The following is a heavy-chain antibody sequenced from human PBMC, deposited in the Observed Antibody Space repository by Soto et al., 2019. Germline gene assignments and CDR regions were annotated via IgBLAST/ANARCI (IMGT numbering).Heavy chain of an antibody. V-gene: IGHV1-69*13. CDR3: ARDLDGYIYF. Sequence: SVKVSCKASGCTFSSYGISCVRQAPGQGLEWMGGIIPILGTANYAQKFQGRVTITADESTSTAYMELSSLRSDDTAVYYCARDLDGYIYFWGQGTLVTVSS. D-gene: IGHD5-12*01. CDR1: GCTFSSYG. CDR2: IIPILGTA. J-gene: IGHJ4*02.